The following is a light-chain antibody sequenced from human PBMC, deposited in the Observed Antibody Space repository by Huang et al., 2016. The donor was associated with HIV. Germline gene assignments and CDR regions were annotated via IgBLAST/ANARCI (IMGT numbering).Light chain of an antibody. V-gene: IGKV1-27*01. Sequence: DIQMTQSPSSLSASIGDRITISCRASQDIDAYLAWYQHKPGKVPNLLMYAASTLQSGDPSRFSGSGSGTNFTLTIGSLQPEDVGSYYCQKYNDVPRTFGHGTKVEIK. J-gene: IGKJ1*01. CDR2: AAS. CDR1: QDIDAY. CDR3: QKYNDVPRT.